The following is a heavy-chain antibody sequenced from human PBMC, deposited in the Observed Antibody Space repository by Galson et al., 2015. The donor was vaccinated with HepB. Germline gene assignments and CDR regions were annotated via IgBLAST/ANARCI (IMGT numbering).Heavy chain of an antibody. D-gene: IGHD3-10*01. V-gene: IGHV3-72*01. CDR3: TRDRWFHAFDI. CDR1: GFTFSDYY. Sequence: SLRLSCAGSGFTFSDYYMDWVRQAPGKGLEWVGRPGNKATQYAASVNGRFTISRDDSKNIAYLQMNSLKIDDTAVYYCTRDRWFHAFDIWGRGTMVTVSS. J-gene: IGHJ3*02. CDR2: PGNKAT.